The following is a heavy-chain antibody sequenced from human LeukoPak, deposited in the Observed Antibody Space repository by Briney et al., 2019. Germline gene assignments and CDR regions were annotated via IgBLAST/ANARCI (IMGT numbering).Heavy chain of an antibody. D-gene: IGHD6-19*01. CDR3: ARDTIAVAGTDYFDY. CDR1: GFTFSSYW. CDR2: IWYDGSNK. Sequence: AGGSPRLSCAASGFTFSSYWMNWVRQAPGKGLEWVAVIWYDGSNKYYADSVKGRFTISRDNSKNTLYLQMNSLRAEDTAVYYCARDTIAVAGTDYFDYWGQGTLVTVSS. J-gene: IGHJ4*02. V-gene: IGHV3-33*08.